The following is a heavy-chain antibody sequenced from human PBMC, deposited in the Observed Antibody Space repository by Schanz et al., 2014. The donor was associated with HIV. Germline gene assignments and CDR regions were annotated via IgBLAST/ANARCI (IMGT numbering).Heavy chain of an antibody. CDR3: ARSYYFDKGYYFDY. D-gene: IGHD3-22*01. V-gene: IGHV3-72*01. CDR1: GFMFSDHY. J-gene: IGHJ4*02. Sequence: EVQLVESGGGLVQPGGSLRLSCAASGFMFSDHYMDWVRQAPGKGLEWVGRIGNEPNGYTAEYAASVKDRFTISRDDSRTSWYLQRSTLKTADTAVYYCARSYYFDKGYYFDYWGQGNLVTVSS. CDR2: IGNEPNGYTA.